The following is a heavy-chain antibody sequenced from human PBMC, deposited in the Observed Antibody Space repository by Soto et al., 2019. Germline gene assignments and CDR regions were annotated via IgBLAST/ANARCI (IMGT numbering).Heavy chain of an antibody. V-gene: IGHV3-15*07. D-gene: IGHD5-12*01. Sequence: GGSLRLSCAASGFIFSNAWMNWVRQAPGKGLEWVGRIKSKTDGGTTDYAAPVKGRFTISRDDSKNTVYLQMNSLRAEDTAVYYCARDRGDGYTTWDDAFDIWGQGTMVTVSS. CDR3: ARDRGDGYTTWDDAFDI. CDR2: IKSKTDGGTT. J-gene: IGHJ3*02. CDR1: GFIFSNAW.